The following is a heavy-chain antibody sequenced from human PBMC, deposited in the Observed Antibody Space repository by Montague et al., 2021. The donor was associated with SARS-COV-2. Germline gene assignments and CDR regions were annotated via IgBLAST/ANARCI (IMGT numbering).Heavy chain of an antibody. CDR1: ASTNSTAGFS. Sequence: TLSLTCAVSASTNSTAGFSWTSFPQHTAKGLASLGCLYNNWITYHNPSLRSQATISVDTSKNPFSLKLSSVTAADTAVYYCARGRVLTIFGVVGAFDIWGERT. CDR2: LYNNWIT. D-gene: IGHD3-3*01. V-gene: IGHV4-31*11. CDR3: ARGRVLTIFGVVGAFDI. J-gene: IGHJ3*02.